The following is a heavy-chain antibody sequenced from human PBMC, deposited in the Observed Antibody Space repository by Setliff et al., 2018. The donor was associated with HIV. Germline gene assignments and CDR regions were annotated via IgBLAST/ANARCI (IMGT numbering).Heavy chain of an antibody. D-gene: IGHD5-18*01. Sequence: SETLSLTCTVSGGSISSYYWSWIRQPPGKGLEWIGYIYYSGSTNYNPSLKSRVTISVDTSKNQFSLKLSSVTAADTAVYYCARGGVGYSYGYILDYWGQGTLVAVSS. CDR1: GGSISSYY. J-gene: IGHJ4*02. CDR2: IYYSGST. V-gene: IGHV4-59*01. CDR3: ARGGVGYSYGYILDY.